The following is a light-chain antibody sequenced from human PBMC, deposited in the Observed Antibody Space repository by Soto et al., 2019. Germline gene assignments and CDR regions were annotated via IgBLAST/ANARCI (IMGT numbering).Light chain of an antibody. V-gene: IGLV2-14*01. CDR3: SSYTSSSTNWV. CDR2: DVS. Sequence: QSVLTQPASVSGSPGQSITISCTGTSSDVGGYNYVSWYQQHPGKAPKLMIYDVSNRPSGVSNRFSGSKSGNTASLTISGLQAEDEAAYYCSSYTSSSTNWVFGGGTQLTVL. J-gene: IGLJ3*02. CDR1: SSDVGGYNY.